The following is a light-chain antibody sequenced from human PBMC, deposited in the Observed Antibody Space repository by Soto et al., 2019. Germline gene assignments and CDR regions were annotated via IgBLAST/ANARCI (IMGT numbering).Light chain of an antibody. Sequence: EIVLTQSPATLSLSPGERATLSCRASQSVSSYLAWYQQKPGQAPRLLIYDASNRATGIPARFSGSGSGTDFTLTISSLVPEDFAVYYCQQRSNWPSITFGHGTTVDIK. CDR3: QQRSNWPSIT. J-gene: IGKJ3*01. CDR2: DAS. V-gene: IGKV3-11*01. CDR1: QSVSSY.